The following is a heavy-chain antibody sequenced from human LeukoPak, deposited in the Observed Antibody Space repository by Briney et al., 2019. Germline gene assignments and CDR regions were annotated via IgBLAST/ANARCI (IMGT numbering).Heavy chain of an antibody. CDR3: AKSAYYDSSGFYREYYFDY. CDR1: RFTFSNYA. V-gene: IGHV3-23*01. D-gene: IGHD3-22*01. J-gene: IGHJ4*02. CDR2: ISGSGGST. Sequence: GGSLRLSCAASRFTFSNYAMSWVRQAPGKGLEWVSTISGSGGSTYYADSVKGRFTISRDNSKNTLHLQMNSLRAEDTAVYYCAKSAYYDSSGFYREYYFDYWGQGTLVTASS.